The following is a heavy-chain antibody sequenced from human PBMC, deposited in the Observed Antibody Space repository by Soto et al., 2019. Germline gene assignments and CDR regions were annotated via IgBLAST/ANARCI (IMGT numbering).Heavy chain of an antibody. V-gene: IGHV3-23*01. CDR3: AKDLGVNGRSGDY. Sequence: EVQLLESGGGLVQPGFTFSSYAMSWVRQAPGEGLEWVSAISGSGGSTYYADSVKGRFTISRDNSKNTLYLQMNSLRAEDTAVYYCAKDLGVNGRSGDYWGQGTLVTVSS. CDR1: FTFSSYA. CDR2: ISGSGGST. D-gene: IGHD3-10*01. J-gene: IGHJ4*02.